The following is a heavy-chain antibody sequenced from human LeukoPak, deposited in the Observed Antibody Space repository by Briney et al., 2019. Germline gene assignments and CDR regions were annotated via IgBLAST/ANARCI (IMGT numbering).Heavy chain of an antibody. CDR3: ARLLLEPRREAFHDY. Sequence: SETLSLTCAVYGGSFSGYYWSWIRQPPGKGLEWIGEINHSGSTNYNPSLKSRVTISVDTSKNQFSLKLSSMTAADTAVYYCARLLLEPRREAFHDYWGQGTLVTVSS. J-gene: IGHJ4*02. CDR1: GGSFSGYY. V-gene: IGHV4-34*01. D-gene: IGHD1-1*01. CDR2: INHSGST.